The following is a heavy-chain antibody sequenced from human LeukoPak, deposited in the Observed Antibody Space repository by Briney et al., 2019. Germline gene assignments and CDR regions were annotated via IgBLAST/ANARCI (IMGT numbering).Heavy chain of an antibody. D-gene: IGHD2-2*01. CDR1: GGSISSGGYY. CDR2: IYYSGST. J-gene: IGHJ6*02. Sequence: SETLSLTCTVSGGSISSGGYYWSWTRQHPGKGLEWIGYIYYSGSTYYNPSLKSRVTISVDTSKNQFSLKLSSVTAADTAVYYCARDAGYCSSTSCYLYGMDVWGQGTTVTVSS. V-gene: IGHV4-31*03. CDR3: ARDAGYCSSTSCYLYGMDV.